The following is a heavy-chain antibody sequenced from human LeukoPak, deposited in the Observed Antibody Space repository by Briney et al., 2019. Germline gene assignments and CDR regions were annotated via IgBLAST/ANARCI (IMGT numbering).Heavy chain of an antibody. CDR1: GFTFDDYA. Sequence: GRSLRLSCAASGFTFDDYAMHWVRQAPGKGLEWVSGISWNSGSIGYADSVKGRFTISRDNAKNSLYLQMNSRRAEDTALYYCAKDMGYGSSPAHWGQGTLVTVSS. CDR2: ISWNSGSI. CDR3: AKDMGYGSSPAH. D-gene: IGHD6-6*01. J-gene: IGHJ4*02. V-gene: IGHV3-9*01.